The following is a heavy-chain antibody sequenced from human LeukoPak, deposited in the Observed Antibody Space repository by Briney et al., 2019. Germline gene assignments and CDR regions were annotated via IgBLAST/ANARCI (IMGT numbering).Heavy chain of an antibody. CDR2: IKQDGSEK. J-gene: IGHJ2*01. D-gene: IGHD3-10*01. CDR3: ARRGKYWHFDL. V-gene: IGHV3-7*02. CDR1: GFSFSSYW. Sequence: PGGSLRLSCAASGFSFSSYWMSWVRQAPGKGPEWVANIKQDGSEKYYVDSVQGRFTISRDNAKNTLYLQMNSLRAEDTAVYYCARRGKYWHFDLWGRGTLVTVSS.